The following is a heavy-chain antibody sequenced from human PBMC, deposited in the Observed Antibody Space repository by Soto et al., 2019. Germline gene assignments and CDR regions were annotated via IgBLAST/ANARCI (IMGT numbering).Heavy chain of an antibody. Sequence: ASVKVSFKASGYTFTSYGISWVRQAPGQGLEWMGWISAYNGNTNYAQKLQGRVTMTTDTSTSTAYMELRSLRSDDTAVYYCARDSGYYGSGSYRYYYGMDVWGQGTTVTVSS. CDR3: ARDSGYYGSGSYRYYYGMDV. J-gene: IGHJ6*02. D-gene: IGHD3-10*01. V-gene: IGHV1-18*01. CDR1: GYTFTSYG. CDR2: ISAYNGNT.